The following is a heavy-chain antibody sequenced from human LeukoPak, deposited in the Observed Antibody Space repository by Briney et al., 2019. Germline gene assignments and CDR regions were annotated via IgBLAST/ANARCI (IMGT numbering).Heavy chain of an antibody. V-gene: IGHV3-23*01. D-gene: IGHD1-26*01. CDR2: IATGGPNT. Sequence: GGSLRLSCTASGFTFSSYTMSWVRQAPGKGLKWVSTIATGGPNTYYADSVKGRFTVSRDDSKNTLYLQMNSLRAEDTAVYYCARVEQWEPDYYYYGMDVWGQGTTVTVSS. CDR3: ARVEQWEPDYYYYGMDV. CDR1: GFTFSSYT. J-gene: IGHJ6*02.